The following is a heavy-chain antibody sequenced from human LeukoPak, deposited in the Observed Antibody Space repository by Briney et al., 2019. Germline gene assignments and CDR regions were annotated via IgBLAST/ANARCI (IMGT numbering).Heavy chain of an antibody. CDR1: GYTFTSYD. CDR3: ARHNHGDYFMHYYGMDV. J-gene: IGHJ6*02. V-gene: IGHV1-8*01. Sequence: ASVKVSCKASGYTFTSYDINWVRQATGQGLEWMGWMNPNSGNTGYAQKFQGRVTMTRNTSISTAYMELSSLRSEDTAVYYCARHNHGDYFMHYYGMDVWGQGTTVTVSS. CDR2: MNPNSGNT. D-gene: IGHD4-17*01.